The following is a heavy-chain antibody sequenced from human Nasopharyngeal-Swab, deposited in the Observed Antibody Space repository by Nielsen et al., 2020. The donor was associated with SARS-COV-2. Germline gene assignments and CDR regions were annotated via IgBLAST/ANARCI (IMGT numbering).Heavy chain of an antibody. Sequence: ASVEVSCKASGYTFTSYGISWVRQAPGQGLEWMGWISAYNGNTNYAQKLQGRVTMTTDTSTSTAYMELRSLRSDDTAVYYCARDPYYYDSRSSWDYWGQGTLVTVSS. CDR2: ISAYNGNT. CDR1: GYTFTSYG. V-gene: IGHV1-18*04. CDR3: ARDPYYYDSRSSWDY. J-gene: IGHJ4*02. D-gene: IGHD3-22*01.